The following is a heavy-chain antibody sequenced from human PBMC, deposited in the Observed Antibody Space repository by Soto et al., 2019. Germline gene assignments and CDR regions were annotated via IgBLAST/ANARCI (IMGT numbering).Heavy chain of an antibody. D-gene: IGHD4-17*01. CDR1: GGSISSGGYY. V-gene: IGHV4-31*03. Sequence: PSETLSLTCTVSGGSISSGGYYWSWIRQHPGKGLEWIGYIYYSGSTYYNPSLKSRVTISVDTSKNQFSLKLSSVTAADTAVYYCASHEGGPTVTTLYYFDYWGQGTLVTVSS. CDR3: ASHEGGPTVTTLYYFDY. J-gene: IGHJ4*02. CDR2: IYYSGST.